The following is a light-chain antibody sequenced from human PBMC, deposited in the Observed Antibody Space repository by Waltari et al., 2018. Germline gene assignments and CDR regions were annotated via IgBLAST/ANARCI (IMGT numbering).Light chain of an antibody. Sequence: SGRASQSVGRFLALYQQKPGQAPRLLIYHASIRATGIPDRFSGSGSGTDFSLTISGLEPEDFAVYYCQKYVNLPATFGQGTKVEIK. CDR1: QSVGRF. V-gene: IGKV3-20*01. CDR2: HAS. J-gene: IGKJ1*01. CDR3: QKYVNLPAT.